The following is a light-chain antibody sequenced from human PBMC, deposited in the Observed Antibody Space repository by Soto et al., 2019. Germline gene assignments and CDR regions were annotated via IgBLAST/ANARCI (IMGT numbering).Light chain of an antibody. CDR1: QSVFYSSSNKNY. CDR2: WAS. J-gene: IGKJ1*01. V-gene: IGKV4-1*01. Sequence: DIVMTQSPDSLAVSLGERATINCKSSQSVFYSSSNKNYLAWYQQKPGQPPKLLISWASARESGAPDRFSGSGSGTDFTLTISSLQAEDVAVYYCQQYFRTPPWTFGQGTKVEIK. CDR3: QQYFRTPPWT.